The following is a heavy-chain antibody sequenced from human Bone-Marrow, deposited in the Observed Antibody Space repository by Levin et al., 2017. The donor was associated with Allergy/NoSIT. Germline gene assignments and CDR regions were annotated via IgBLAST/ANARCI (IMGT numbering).Heavy chain of an antibody. J-gene: IGHJ4*02. Sequence: GESLKISCGASGFTFSSHSMNWVRQAPGKGLEWVSSISSGAYHIYYADSVRGRFTISRDNAENSLSLQMDSLTVDDTAVYYCARGYGDYGAYYFGNWGQGTLVTVSS. CDR3: ARGYGDYGAYYFGN. CDR2: ISSGAYHI. D-gene: IGHD4-17*01. V-gene: IGHV3-21*01. CDR1: GFTFSSHS.